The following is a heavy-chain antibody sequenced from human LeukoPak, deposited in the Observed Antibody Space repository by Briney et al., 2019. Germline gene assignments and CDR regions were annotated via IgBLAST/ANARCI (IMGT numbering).Heavy chain of an antibody. CDR3: AITLNWFDP. V-gene: IGHV4-39*07. Sequence: SETLSVTCTVSGGSISSSSYYWGWIRQPPGKGLEWIGSIYYSGSTYYNPSLKSRVTISVDTSKNQFSLKLSSVTAADTAVYYCAITLNWFDPWGQGTLVTVSS. D-gene: IGHD1-14*01. CDR2: IYYSGST. CDR1: GGSISSSSYY. J-gene: IGHJ5*02.